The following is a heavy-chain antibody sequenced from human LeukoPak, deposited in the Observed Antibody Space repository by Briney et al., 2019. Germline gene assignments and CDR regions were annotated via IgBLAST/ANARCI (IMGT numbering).Heavy chain of an antibody. Sequence: SETLSLTCTVSGGSISNYYWSWIRQPPGKGLEWIGYISYSGSTDYNPSLKSRVTISVDTSKNQFSLKLSSVTAADTAVYYCARDYCTTTRCYPNYFDYWGQGTLVTVSS. CDR2: ISYSGST. J-gene: IGHJ4*02. CDR3: ARDYCTTTRCYPNYFDY. CDR1: GGSISNYY. V-gene: IGHV4-59*01. D-gene: IGHD2-2*01.